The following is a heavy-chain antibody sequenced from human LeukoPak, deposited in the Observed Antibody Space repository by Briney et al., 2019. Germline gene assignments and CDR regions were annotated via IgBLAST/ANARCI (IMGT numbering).Heavy chain of an antibody. Sequence: SETLSLTCTVSGDSISSRSYYWGWIRQPPGKGLEWIGRIYYSGGTYHNPSLKSRVTISVDTSKNQFSLKLSSVTAADTAVYYCARLSYSGSWSTFDYWGQGTLVTVSS. J-gene: IGHJ4*02. CDR2: IYYSGGT. V-gene: IGHV4-39*01. D-gene: IGHD6-13*01. CDR3: ARLSYSGSWSTFDY. CDR1: GDSISSRSYY.